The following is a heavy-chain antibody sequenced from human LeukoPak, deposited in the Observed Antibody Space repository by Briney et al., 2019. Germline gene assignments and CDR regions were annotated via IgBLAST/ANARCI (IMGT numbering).Heavy chain of an antibody. J-gene: IGHJ4*02. V-gene: IGHV1-46*01. Sequence: ASVKVSCKASGYTFTSYYMHWVRQAPGQGLEWMGIINPSGGSTSYAQKFQGRVTMTRDMSTSTVYMELSSLRSEDTAVYYCARTMLDCSSTSCYDYWGQGTLVTVSS. D-gene: IGHD2-2*01. CDR3: ARTMLDCSSTSCYDY. CDR1: GYTFTSYY. CDR2: INPSGGST.